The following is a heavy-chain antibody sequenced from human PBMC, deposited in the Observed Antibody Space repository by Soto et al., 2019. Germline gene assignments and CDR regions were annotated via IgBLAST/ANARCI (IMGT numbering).Heavy chain of an antibody. J-gene: IGHJ4*02. CDR2: FKSRGDGGTT. Sequence: EVQLVESGGGLVNPGGSLRLSCAASGFTFSNAWMNWVRQAPGQGLEWVARFKSRGDGGTTDYAAPVKGRFTISRDDSENTLCLQMDSLKIEDTGVYFCTGDLPGVTTNYGFDYWGQGILVTVSS. CDR1: GFTFSNAW. D-gene: IGHD2-21*02. V-gene: IGHV3-15*07. CDR3: TGDLPGVTTNYGFDY.